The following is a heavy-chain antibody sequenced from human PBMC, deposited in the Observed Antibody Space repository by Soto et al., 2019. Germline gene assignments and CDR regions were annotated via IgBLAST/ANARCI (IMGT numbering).Heavy chain of an antibody. D-gene: IGHD5-18*01. CDR3: AKTPFYSHGYRYYYYGMDV. CDR1: GFTFSSYG. CDR2: ISYDGSNK. Sequence: GGSLRLSCSASGFTFSSYGMHWVRQAPGKGLEWVAVISYDGSNKYYADSVKGRFTISRDNSKNTLYLQMNSLRAEDTAVYYCAKTPFYSHGYRYYYYGMDVWGQGTPVTVSS. J-gene: IGHJ6*02. V-gene: IGHV3-30*18.